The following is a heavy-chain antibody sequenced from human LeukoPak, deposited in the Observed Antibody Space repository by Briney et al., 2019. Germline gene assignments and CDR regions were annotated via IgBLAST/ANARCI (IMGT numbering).Heavy chain of an antibody. V-gene: IGHV1-69*06. Sequence: SVKVSCKASGGTFSSYAISWVRQAPGQGLEWMGGIIPIFGTANYAQKFQGRVTITADKSTSTAYMELRSLRSDDTAVYYCARDAVDIVVVVAATGWFDPWGQGTLVTVSS. CDR1: GGTFSSYA. CDR2: IIPIFGTA. J-gene: IGHJ5*02. CDR3: ARDAVDIVVVVAATGWFDP. D-gene: IGHD2-15*01.